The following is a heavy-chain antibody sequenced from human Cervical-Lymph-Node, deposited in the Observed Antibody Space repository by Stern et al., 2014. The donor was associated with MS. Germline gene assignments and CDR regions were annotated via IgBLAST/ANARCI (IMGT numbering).Heavy chain of an antibody. J-gene: IGHJ4*02. CDR2: IYYSGSH. CDR3: ASREGDY. CDR1: GGSISSYY. V-gene: IGHV4-59*01. D-gene: IGHD5-24*01. Sequence: QVQLQESGPGLVKPSETLSLTCTVSGGSISSYYWSWIRQPPGKGLEWIGYIYYSGSHNYNPSLKSRVTISVDTSKNQFSLKLSSVTAADTAVYYCASREGDYWGQGTLVTVSS.